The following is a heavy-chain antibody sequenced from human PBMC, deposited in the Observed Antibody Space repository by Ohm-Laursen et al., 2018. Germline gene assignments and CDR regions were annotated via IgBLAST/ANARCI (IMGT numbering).Heavy chain of an antibody. Sequence: SLRLSCAASGFTFIIYAMSWVRQAPGKGLEWVSAIIGSDGSTSYADPVKGRFTISRDNSKNTLYLQMNSLRAEDTAVYYRAKGYDSSGYPPFDYWGQGTLVTVSS. D-gene: IGHD3-22*01. V-gene: IGHV3-23*01. J-gene: IGHJ4*02. CDR1: GFTFIIYA. CDR3: AKGYDSSGYPPFDY. CDR2: IIGSDGST.